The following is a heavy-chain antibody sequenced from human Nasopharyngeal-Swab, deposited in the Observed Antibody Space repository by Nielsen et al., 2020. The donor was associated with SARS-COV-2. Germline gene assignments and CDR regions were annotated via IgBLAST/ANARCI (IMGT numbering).Heavy chain of an antibody. V-gene: IGHV3-7*01. D-gene: IGHD7-27*01. CDR2: IQQDGDIT. J-gene: IGHJ4*02. CDR1: GFTFGRYW. Sequence: GGSLRLSCVTSGFTFGRYWMTWVRQAPGKGLEWVANIQQDGDITCYLESVKGRFTISRDNAKNSLYLQMNSLRAEDTAVYFCARDPPSTGDYYFDHWGQGTLVTVSS. CDR3: ARDPPSTGDYYFDH.